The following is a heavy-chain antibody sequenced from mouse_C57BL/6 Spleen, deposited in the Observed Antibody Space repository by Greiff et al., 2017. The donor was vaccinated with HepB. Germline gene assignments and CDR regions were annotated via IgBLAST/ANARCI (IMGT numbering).Heavy chain of an antibody. CDR1: GYTFTEYT. D-gene: IGHD2-3*01. CDR2: FYPGSGSI. J-gene: IGHJ2*01. Sequence: VKLVESGAELVKPGASVKLSCKASGYTFTEYTIHWVKQRSGQGLEWIGWFYPGSGSIKYNEKFKDKATLTADKSSSTVYMELSRLTSEDSAVYFWARHEDGYYYFDYWGQGTTLTVSS. CDR3: ARHEDGYYYFDY. V-gene: IGHV1-62-2*01.